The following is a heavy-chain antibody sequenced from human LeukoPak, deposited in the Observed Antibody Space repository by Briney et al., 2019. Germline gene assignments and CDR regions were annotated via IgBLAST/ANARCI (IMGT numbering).Heavy chain of an antibody. D-gene: IGHD3-22*01. CDR2: ISYDGSNK. V-gene: IGHV3-30*18. J-gene: IGHJ4*02. CDR3: AKVGWGSSGYPDY. Sequence: PGGSLRLSCAASGFTFSSYAMSWVRQAPGKGLEWVAVISYDGSNKYYADSVKGRFTISRDNSKNTLYLQMNSLRAEDTAVYYCAKVGWGSSGYPDYWGQGTLVTVSS. CDR1: GFTFSSYA.